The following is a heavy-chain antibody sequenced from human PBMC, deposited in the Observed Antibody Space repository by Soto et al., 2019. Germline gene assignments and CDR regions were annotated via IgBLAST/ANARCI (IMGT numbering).Heavy chain of an antibody. CDR2: IYYLGST. J-gene: IGHJ4*02. V-gene: IGHV4-59*01. CDR1: GGSMSEYF. D-gene: IGHD3-10*01. Sequence: SETLSLTCTVSGGSMSEYFWSWIRQSPGKGLEWIGYIYYLGSTDYNPSPKSRVTISVDTSKRQFSLRLTSVTAADTAVYYCARDGYDGSGSPYPAYWGPGTQVTVSS. CDR3: ARDGYDGSGSPYPAY.